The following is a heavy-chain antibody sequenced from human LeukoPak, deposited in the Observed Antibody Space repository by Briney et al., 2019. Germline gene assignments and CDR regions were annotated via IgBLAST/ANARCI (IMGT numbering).Heavy chain of an antibody. CDR3: ARAPEFSSGWLLDF. D-gene: IGHD6-19*01. V-gene: IGHV4-34*01. CDR2: INHSGST. J-gene: IGHJ4*02. CDR1: GGSFSGYY. Sequence: SETLSLTCAVYGGSFSGYYWSWIRQPPGKGLEWIGEINHSGSTNYNPSLKSRVTMSVDTSKTQFSLKVSSVTAADTGMYYCARAPEFSSGWLLDFWGQGSLVTVSS.